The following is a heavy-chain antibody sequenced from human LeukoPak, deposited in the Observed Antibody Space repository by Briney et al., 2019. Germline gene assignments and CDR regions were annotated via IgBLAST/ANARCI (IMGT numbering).Heavy chain of an antibody. Sequence: GGSLRLSCAASGFTFSSYSMMCVRQAPGKGLEWLSYISTGSSTIYYADYVKGRFTISRDNAKNSLYLQMNSLRDEDTAVYYCARDVERTGGTYYYGSGSPRGWGQGTLVTVSS. CDR1: GFTFSSYS. D-gene: IGHD3-10*01. CDR3: ARDVERTGGTYYYGSGSPRG. J-gene: IGHJ4*02. CDR2: ISTGSSTI. V-gene: IGHV3-48*02.